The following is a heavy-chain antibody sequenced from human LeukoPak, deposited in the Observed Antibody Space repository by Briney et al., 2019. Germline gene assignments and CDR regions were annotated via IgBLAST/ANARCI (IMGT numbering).Heavy chain of an antibody. J-gene: IGHJ5*02. D-gene: IGHD6-19*01. CDR1: GFTFSSYS. V-gene: IGHV3-48*01. CDR2: ISSSSSTI. CDR3: ARDATYSSGWS. Sequence: GGSLRLSCAASGFTFSSYSMNWVRRAPGKGLEWVSYISSSSSTIYYADSVKGRFTISRDNAKNSLYLQMNSLRAEDTAVYYCARDATYSSGWSWGQGTLVTVSS.